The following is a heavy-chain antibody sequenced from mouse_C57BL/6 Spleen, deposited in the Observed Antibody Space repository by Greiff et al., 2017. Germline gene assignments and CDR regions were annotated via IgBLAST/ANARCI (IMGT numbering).Heavy chain of an antibody. Sequence: QVQLQQPGAELVKPGASVKMSCKASGYTFTSYWLTWVKQRPGQGLEWIGDIYPGSGSTNYNEKFKSKATLTVDTSSSTAYMQLSSLTSEDSAVYYCAREGISTTVVPYFDYWGQGTTLTVSS. V-gene: IGHV1-55*01. D-gene: IGHD1-1*01. J-gene: IGHJ2*01. CDR2: IYPGSGST. CDR3: AREGISTTVVPYFDY. CDR1: GYTFTSYW.